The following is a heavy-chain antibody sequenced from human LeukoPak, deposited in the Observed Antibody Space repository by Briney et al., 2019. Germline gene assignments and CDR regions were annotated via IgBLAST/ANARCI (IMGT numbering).Heavy chain of an antibody. D-gene: IGHD2-21*01. Sequence: GGSLRLSCVASGFTFSSYWMTWVRQAPGKGLEWVANMNEDGTERYYVDSVKGRFTISRDNAKNSLCLHMNSLRAEDTAVYYCARGVYSLDLWGKRITVTVSS. V-gene: IGHV3-7*01. CDR3: ARGVYSLDL. CDR1: GFTFSSYW. CDR2: MNEDGTER. J-gene: IGHJ6*04.